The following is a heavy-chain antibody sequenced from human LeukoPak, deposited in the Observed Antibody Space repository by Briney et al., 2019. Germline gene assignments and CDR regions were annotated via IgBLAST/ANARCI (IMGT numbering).Heavy chain of an antibody. Sequence: TLSLTCAISGXSXSSNSAAWNWLRQSPSRGLEWLGRTYYRSKWYNDYAVSVKSRMTINPDTSKNQFSLQLNSVTPEDTAVYYCARDWNFAYLDYWGQGTLVTVSS. J-gene: IGHJ4*02. CDR2: TYYRSKWYN. D-gene: IGHD1-7*01. CDR1: GXSXSSNSAA. CDR3: ARDWNFAYLDY. V-gene: IGHV6-1*01.